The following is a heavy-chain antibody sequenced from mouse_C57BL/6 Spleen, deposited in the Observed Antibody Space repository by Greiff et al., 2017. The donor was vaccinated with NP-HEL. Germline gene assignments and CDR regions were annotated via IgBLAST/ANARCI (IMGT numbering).Heavy chain of an antibody. D-gene: IGHD1-1*01. CDR2: IHPNSGST. J-gene: IGHJ2*01. Sequence: QVQLQQSGAELVKPGASVKLSCKASGYTFTSYWMHWVKQRPGQGLEWIGMIHPNSGSTNYNEKFKSKATLTVDKSSSTAYMQLSSLTSEDSAVYYCAREYGSSLYYFDYWGQGTTLTVSS. CDR3: AREYGSSLYYFDY. CDR1: GYTFTSYW. V-gene: IGHV1-64*01.